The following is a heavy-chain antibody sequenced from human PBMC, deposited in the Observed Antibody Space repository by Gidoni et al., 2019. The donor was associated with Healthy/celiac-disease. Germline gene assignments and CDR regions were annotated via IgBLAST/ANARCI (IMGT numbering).Heavy chain of an antibody. CDR2: ISYDGSNK. CDR3: ARGRRVYYDSSGYYPN. J-gene: IGHJ4*02. D-gene: IGHD3-22*01. V-gene: IGHV3-30-3*01. CDR1: GFTFSSYA. Sequence: QVQLVESGGGVVQPGRSLRLLCAASGFTFSSYAMHWVRQAPGKGLEWVAVISYDGSNKYYADSVKGRFTISRDNSKNTLYLQMNSLRAEDTAVYYCARGRRVYYDSSGYYPNWGQGTLVTVSS.